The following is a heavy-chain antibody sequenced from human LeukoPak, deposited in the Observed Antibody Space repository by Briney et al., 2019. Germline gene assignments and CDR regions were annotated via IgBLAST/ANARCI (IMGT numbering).Heavy chain of an antibody. Sequence: GGSLRLSCTASGLTFSNYSMNWVRQAPGKGLEWVSSISGTGGRTYYADSVKGRFTISRDNSKNTLDLQMNSLRADDTAVYYCARDGYSNYWYLNLWGQGTLVTVSS. CDR3: ARDGYSNYWYLNL. CDR2: ISGTGGRT. J-gene: IGHJ4*02. D-gene: IGHD6-13*01. CDR1: GLTFSNYS. V-gene: IGHV3-23*01.